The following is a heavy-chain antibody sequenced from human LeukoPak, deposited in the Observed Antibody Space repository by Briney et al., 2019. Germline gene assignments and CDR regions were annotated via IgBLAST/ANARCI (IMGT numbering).Heavy chain of an antibody. CDR3: ARETLNYYDRSGNWFDP. CDR1: GGTFSSYA. D-gene: IGHD3-22*01. V-gene: IGHV1-69*04. Sequence: GASVKVSCKASGGTFSSYAISWVRQAPGQGLEWMGRIIPIFGIANYAQKFQGRVTITADKSTSTAYMELSSLRSEDTAVYYCARETLNYYDRSGNWFDPWGQGTLVTVSS. J-gene: IGHJ5*02. CDR2: IIPIFGIA.